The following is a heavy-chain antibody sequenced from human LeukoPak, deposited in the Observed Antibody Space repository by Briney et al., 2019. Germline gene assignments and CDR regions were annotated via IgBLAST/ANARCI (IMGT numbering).Heavy chain of an antibody. Sequence: ASVKVSCKASGYTFTGSYTRWVRHAPGPGLEWRGLINTNSVGTNYEPTFQGRATLTRATSISTAYMNLSRLRSDAPTVNSAPHGGQVVITTPSTFDIWGQGTMVTVSS. V-gene: IGHV1-2*02. CDR1: GYTFTGSY. J-gene: IGHJ3*02. D-gene: IGHD3-22*01. CDR2: INTNSVGT. CDR3: PHGGQVVITTPSTFDI.